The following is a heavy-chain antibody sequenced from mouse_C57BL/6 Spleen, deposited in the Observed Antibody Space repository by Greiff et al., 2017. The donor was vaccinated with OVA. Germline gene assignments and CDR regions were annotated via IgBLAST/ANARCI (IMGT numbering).Heavy chain of an antibody. CDR2: IDPETGGT. V-gene: IGHV1-15*01. CDR3: TRGGLGLHYWYFDV. Sequence: VQLQQSGAELVRPGASVTLSCKASGYTFTDYEMHWVKQTPVHGLEWIGAIDPETGGTAYNQKFKGKAILTADKSSSTAYMELRSLTSEDSAVYYCTRGGLGLHYWYFDVWGTGTTVTVSS. D-gene: IGHD4-1*01. J-gene: IGHJ1*03. CDR1: GYTFTDYE.